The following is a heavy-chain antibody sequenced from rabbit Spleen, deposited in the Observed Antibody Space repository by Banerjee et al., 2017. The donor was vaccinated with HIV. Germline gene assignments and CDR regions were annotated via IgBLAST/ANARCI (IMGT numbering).Heavy chain of an antibody. J-gene: IGHJ4*01. D-gene: IGHD1-1*01. V-gene: IGHV1S40*01. CDR1: GVSFSSSSY. CDR3: VRGASSSGYYSL. Sequence: QSLEESGGDLVKPGASLTLTCTASGVSFSSSSYMCWVRQAPGKGLEWIACIDIGSSGVTYYATWVNGRFTISSQNAQNTLYLQLNSLTVADTATYFCVRGASSSGYYSLWGPGTLVTVS. CDR2: IDIGSSGVT.